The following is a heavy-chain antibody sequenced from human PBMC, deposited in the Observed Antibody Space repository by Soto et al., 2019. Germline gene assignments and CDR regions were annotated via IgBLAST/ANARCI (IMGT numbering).Heavy chain of an antibody. CDR2: IYSGGST. Sequence: GGSLRLSCAASGFTVSSNYTSWVRQAPGKGLEWVSVIYSGGSTYYADSVKGRFTISRDNSKNTLYLQMNSLRAEDTAVYYCARGGYCSGGSCYSDADYWGQGTLVTVSS. CDR1: GFTVSSNY. V-gene: IGHV3-53*01. CDR3: ARGGYCSGGSCYSDADY. D-gene: IGHD2-15*01. J-gene: IGHJ4*02.